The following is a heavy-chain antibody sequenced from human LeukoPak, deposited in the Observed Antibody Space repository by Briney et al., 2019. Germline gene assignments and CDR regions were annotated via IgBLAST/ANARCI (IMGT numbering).Heavy chain of an antibody. D-gene: IGHD5-18*01. V-gene: IGHV4-38-2*01. J-gene: IGHJ4*02. CDR1: GYSISSGYY. CDR3: ARARGYSYGYLDY. Sequence: SETLSLTCAVSGYSISSGYYWGWIRQPPGKGLEWIGSIYHSGSTYYNPSLKSRVTISVDTSENQFSLKLSSVTAADTAVYYCARARGYSYGYLDYWGQGTLVTVSS. CDR2: IYHSGST.